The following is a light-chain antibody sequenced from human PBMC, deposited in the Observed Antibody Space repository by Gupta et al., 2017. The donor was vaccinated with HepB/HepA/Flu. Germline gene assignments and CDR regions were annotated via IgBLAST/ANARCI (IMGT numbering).Light chain of an antibody. Sequence: DVVMTQSPLSLPVTLGQPASISCRSSQSLAYSDGNTYLNWFQQRPGQSPRRLIYQASKRDSGVPDRFSGSGSGTDFTLKISRGEAEDVGVYYCLQTVHWPHTFGQGTKVEIK. CDR1: QSLAYSDGNTY. J-gene: IGKJ1*01. CDR2: QAS. V-gene: IGKV2-30*01. CDR3: LQTVHWPHT.